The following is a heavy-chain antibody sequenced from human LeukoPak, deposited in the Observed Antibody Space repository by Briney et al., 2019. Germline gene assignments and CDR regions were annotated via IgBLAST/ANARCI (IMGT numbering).Heavy chain of an antibody. V-gene: IGHV4-59*01. J-gene: IGHJ5*02. CDR3: ARPLIAVAADWFDP. D-gene: IGHD6-19*01. CDR1: GGSISSYY. CDR2: IYYSGST. Sequence: PSETLSLTCTVSGGSISSYYWSWIRQPPGKGLEWIGYIYYSGSTNYNPSLKSRVTISVDTSKNQFSLKLSSVTAADTAVYYCARPLIAVAADWFDPWGQGTLVTVSS.